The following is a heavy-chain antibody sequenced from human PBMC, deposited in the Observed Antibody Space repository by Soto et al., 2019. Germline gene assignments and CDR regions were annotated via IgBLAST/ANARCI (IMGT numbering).Heavy chain of an antibody. CDR3: ARGYCSGGSCYDMDV. J-gene: IGHJ6*02. D-gene: IGHD2-15*01. Sequence: ASVKVSCKASGYTFICYYMHWVRQAPGQGLEWMGWINPNSGGTNYAQKFQGWVTMTRDTSISTAYMELSRLRSDDTAVYYCARGYCSGGSCYDMDVWGQGTTVTVSS. CDR2: INPNSGGT. V-gene: IGHV1-2*04. CDR1: GYTFICYY.